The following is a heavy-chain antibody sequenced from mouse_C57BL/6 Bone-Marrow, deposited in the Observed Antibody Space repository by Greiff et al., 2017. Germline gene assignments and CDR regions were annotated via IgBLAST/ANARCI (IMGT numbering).Heavy chain of an antibody. J-gene: IGHJ2*01. CDR1: GYTFTSYW. CDR3: ARWIYYDYDVDFDY. D-gene: IGHD2-4*01. V-gene: IGHV1-50*01. CDR2: IDPSDSYT. Sequence: VQLQQPGAELVKPGASVKLSCKASGYTFTSYWMQWVKQRPGQGLEWIGEIDPSDSYTNYNQKFKGKATLTVDTSSSTAYMQLSSLTSEDSAVYYCARWIYYDYDVDFDYWGQGTTLTVSS.